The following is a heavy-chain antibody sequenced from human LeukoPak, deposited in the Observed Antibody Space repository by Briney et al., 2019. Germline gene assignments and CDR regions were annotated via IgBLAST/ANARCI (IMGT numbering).Heavy chain of an antibody. CDR3: ARDGSGYYYYY. J-gene: IGHJ4*02. V-gene: IGHV4-61*05. CDR1: GGSISSSSYY. Sequence: SETLSLTCTVSGGSISSSSYYWGWIRQPPGKGLEWIGYIYYSGSTNHNPSLKSRVTISVDTSKNQFSLKLSSVTAADTAVYYCARDGSGYYYYYWGQGTLVTVSS. D-gene: IGHD3-22*01. CDR2: IYYSGST.